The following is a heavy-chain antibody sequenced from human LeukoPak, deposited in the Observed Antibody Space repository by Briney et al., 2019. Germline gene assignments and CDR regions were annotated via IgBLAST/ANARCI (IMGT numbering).Heavy chain of an antibody. CDR2: ISNDGNNE. D-gene: IGHD3-3*01. CDR3: VTAGGGYDFWSGYYV. Sequence: GSSLRLSCAASGFTFSNYAMHCVRQAPGKGLEWVAVISNDGNNEYYAASVKGRFTISRDNSKNTLYLQMISLRAEDTAIYYCVTAGGGYDFWSGYYVWGQGTQVTVSS. V-gene: IGHV3-30-3*01. CDR1: GFTFSNYA. J-gene: IGHJ4*02.